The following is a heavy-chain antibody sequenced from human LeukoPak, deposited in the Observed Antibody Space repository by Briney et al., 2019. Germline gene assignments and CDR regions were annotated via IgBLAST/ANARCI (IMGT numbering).Heavy chain of an antibody. CDR2: ISSSGST. V-gene: IGHV3-69-1*01. D-gene: IGHD3-10*01. CDR1: GFTFSDYG. Sequence: GETLRLSCAASGFTFSDYGMSWVRQASGKGLEWVSSISSSGSTYYADSVKGRFTISRDNAKNSLYLQMNSLRAEDTAVYYCARNYGSGSYSHFGFDYWGPGTLVTVSS. J-gene: IGHJ4*02. CDR3: ARNYGSGSYSHFGFDY.